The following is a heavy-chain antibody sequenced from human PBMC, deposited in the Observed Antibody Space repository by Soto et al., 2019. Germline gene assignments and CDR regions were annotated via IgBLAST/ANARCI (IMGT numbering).Heavy chain of an antibody. CDR3: ARVIRGAYYNSPLDT. J-gene: IGHJ5*02. CDR2: INPYSGGA. CDR1: GYTFTGYF. D-gene: IGHD3-10*01. Sequence: GASVKVSCKASGYTFTGYFMHWVRQAPGQGLEWMGWINPYSGGADYAQSFQGRVTMTRDTSISTVYMELSRLSFDDTAVYYCARVIRGAYYNSPLDTGGQGTVVTVSS. V-gene: IGHV1-2*02.